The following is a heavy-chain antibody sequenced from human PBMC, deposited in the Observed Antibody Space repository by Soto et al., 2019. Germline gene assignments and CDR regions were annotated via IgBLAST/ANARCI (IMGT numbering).Heavy chain of an antibody. CDR3: ARLEGLATISYYFDF. CDR1: GGSISSGDYY. D-gene: IGHD3-9*01. CDR2: IYYSGST. Sequence: PSETLSLTCTVSGGSISSGDYYWSWIRQPPGKGLEWIGYIYYSGSTYYNPSLKSRVTISLDTSKNQFSLKLNSVTAADSAVYFCARLEGLATISYYFDFWGPGALVTVSS. V-gene: IGHV4-30-4*01. J-gene: IGHJ4*02.